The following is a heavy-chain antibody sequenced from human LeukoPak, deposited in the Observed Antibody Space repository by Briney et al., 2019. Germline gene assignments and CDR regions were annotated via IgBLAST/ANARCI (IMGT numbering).Heavy chain of an antibody. D-gene: IGHD5-12*01. Sequence: LPGGSLRLSCAVSGFTFSSYEMNWVRQAPGKGLERVSYISSSGSTIYYADSVKGRFTISRDNAKNSLYLQMNSLRAEDTALYYCAKAWGYDPRVGAFDIWGQGTMVTVSS. CDR1: GFTFSSYE. CDR2: ISSSGSTI. V-gene: IGHV3-48*03. J-gene: IGHJ3*02. CDR3: AKAWGYDPRVGAFDI.